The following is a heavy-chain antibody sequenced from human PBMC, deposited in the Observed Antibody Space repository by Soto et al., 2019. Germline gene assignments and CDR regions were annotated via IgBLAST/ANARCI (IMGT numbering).Heavy chain of an antibody. CDR2: INQDGSEK. V-gene: IGHV3-7*05. CDR3: ARDGSTSWYSYDYRGMDV. J-gene: IGHJ6*02. CDR1: GFTFRTYW. D-gene: IGHD5-18*01. Sequence: EVQLVESGGGLVQPGGSLRLSCGASGFTFRTYWLSWVRQVPGKGLEWVANINQDGSEKNYVDSVKGRFTISRDNAKNSLYLHMSSLRAEDTALYYCARDGSTSWYSYDYRGMDVWGQGTTVTVSS.